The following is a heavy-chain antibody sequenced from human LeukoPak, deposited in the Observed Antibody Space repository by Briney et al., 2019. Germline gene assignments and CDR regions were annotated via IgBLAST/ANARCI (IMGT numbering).Heavy chain of an antibody. Sequence: DSVKVSCKASGYTFTSYGISWVRQAPGQGLEWMGWISAYNGNTNYAQKLQGRVTMTTDTSTSTAYMELRSLRSDDTAVYYCARDYPLLMITFGGVIVPRPFDYWGQGTLVTVSS. D-gene: IGHD3-16*02. J-gene: IGHJ4*02. V-gene: IGHV1-18*01. CDR1: GYTFTSYG. CDR3: ARDYPLLMITFGGVIVPRPFDY. CDR2: ISAYNGNT.